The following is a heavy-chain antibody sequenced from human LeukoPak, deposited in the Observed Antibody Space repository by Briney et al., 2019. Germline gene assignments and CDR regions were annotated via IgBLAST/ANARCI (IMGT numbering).Heavy chain of an antibody. CDR2: ISSSSSYI. CDR3: ARDLDTAMSSDAFDI. V-gene: IGHV3-21*01. D-gene: IGHD5-18*01. J-gene: IGHJ3*02. Sequence: GGSLRLSCAAPGFTFSSYSMNWVRQAPGKGLEWVSSISSSSSYIYYADSVKGRFTISRDNAKNSLYLQMNSLRAEDTAVYYCARDLDTAMSSDAFDIWGQGTMVTVSS. CDR1: GFTFSSYS.